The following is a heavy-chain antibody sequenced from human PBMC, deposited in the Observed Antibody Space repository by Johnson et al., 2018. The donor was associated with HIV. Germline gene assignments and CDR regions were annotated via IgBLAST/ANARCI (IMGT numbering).Heavy chain of an antibody. V-gene: IGHV3-7*02. CDR2: MTEVASVK. CDR1: GFTFNSHN. J-gene: IGHJ3*02. D-gene: IGHD2-2*01. Sequence: VQLVESGGGLVQPGRSPRLSCVASGFTFNSHNINWVRQAPGKGLVSVATMTEVASVKYHVDSVKVRFTISRDNAKNSLYLQMNSLRAEDTAVYYCASRSTSMTDAFDIWGQGTMVTVSS. CDR3: ASRSTSMTDAFDI.